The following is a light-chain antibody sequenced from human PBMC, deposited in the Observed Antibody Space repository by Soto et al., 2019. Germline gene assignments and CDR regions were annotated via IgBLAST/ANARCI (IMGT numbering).Light chain of an antibody. CDR3: CSYTTSNTRQIV. Sequence: ALNQPASVSGSTGQSIPISCTGTSSDVGGYNYVSWYQQHPGKAPKFMIYDVSNRPPGVSNRFSGSKSGNTASLTISGLQAEDEADYYCCSYTTSNTRQIVFGTGTKVTVL. V-gene: IGLV2-14*01. CDR1: SSDVGGYNY. CDR2: DVS. J-gene: IGLJ1*01.